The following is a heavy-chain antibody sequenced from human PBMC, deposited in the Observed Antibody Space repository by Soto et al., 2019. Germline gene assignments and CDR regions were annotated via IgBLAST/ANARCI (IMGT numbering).Heavy chain of an antibody. V-gene: IGHV3-21*01. CDR3: ASDLSGRADV. J-gene: IGHJ6*02. CDR1: GFTFTSYS. Sequence: GGSLRLSCAASGFTFTSYSMNWVRQAPGKGLEWVSSISSGSSYIYYADSVKGRFTLSRDNAKNTLYLQMNSLRVEDTAVYYCASDLSGRADVWGQGTTVTVSS. CDR2: ISSGSSYI. D-gene: IGHD3-10*01.